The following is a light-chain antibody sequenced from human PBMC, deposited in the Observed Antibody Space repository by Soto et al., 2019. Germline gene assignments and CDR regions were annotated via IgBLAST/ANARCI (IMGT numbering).Light chain of an antibody. CDR1: QSVSSW. Sequence: DIQMTQSPSTLSASVGDRVTITCRASQSVSSWLAWYQQKPGKAPKLLIYKASTLKSGVPSRFSGSGSGKEFTLTISSLQPDDFATYYCQHYNSYSEAFGQVTKVDI. V-gene: IGKV1-5*03. CDR3: QHYNSYSEA. CDR2: KAS. J-gene: IGKJ1*01.